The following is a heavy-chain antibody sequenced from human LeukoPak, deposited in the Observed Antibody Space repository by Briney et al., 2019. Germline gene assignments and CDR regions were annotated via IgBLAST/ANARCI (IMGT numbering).Heavy chain of an antibody. J-gene: IGHJ5*02. CDR2: INSDGSST. CDR3: AREATDGGWFDP. Sequence: PGGSLRLSCAASGFTFSSYGMNWVRQAPGKGLVWVSRINSDGSSTSYADSVKGRFTISRDNAKNTLYLQMNSLRAEDTAVYYCAREATDGGWFDPWGQGTLVTVSS. D-gene: IGHD3-10*01. CDR1: GFTFSSYG. V-gene: IGHV3-74*01.